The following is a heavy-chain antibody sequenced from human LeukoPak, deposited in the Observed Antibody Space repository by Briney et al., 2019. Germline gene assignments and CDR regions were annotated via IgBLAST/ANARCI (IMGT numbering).Heavy chain of an antibody. V-gene: IGHV4-59*01. Sequence: SETLSLTCTVYGGSISSYYGSWIRQPPGKGLEWIGYIYYSGSTNYNPSRKSRVTISVDTSKNQFSLKLSSVTAADTAVYYCARATGNWFDPWGQGTLVTVSS. CDR1: GGSISSYY. J-gene: IGHJ5*02. D-gene: IGHD1-1*01. CDR2: IYYSGST. CDR3: ARATGNWFDP.